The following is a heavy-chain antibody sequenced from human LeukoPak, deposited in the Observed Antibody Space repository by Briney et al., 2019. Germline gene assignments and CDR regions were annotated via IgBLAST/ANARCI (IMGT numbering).Heavy chain of an antibody. V-gene: IGHV3-74*01. J-gene: IGHJ6*02. Sequence: GGSLRLSCAAPGFPFSSYWMHWVRQVPGKGLLWVSRINSDGSATIYADSVRGRFTISRDNAKNTLYLQMSGLRVEDTAVYHCASDSPYYGMDVWGQGTTVTVSS. CDR3: ASDSPYYGMDV. CDR1: GFPFSSYW. CDR2: INSDGSAT.